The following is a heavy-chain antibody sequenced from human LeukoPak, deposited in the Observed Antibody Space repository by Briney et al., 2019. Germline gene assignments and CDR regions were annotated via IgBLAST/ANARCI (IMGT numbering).Heavy chain of an antibody. CDR2: IYPGDSDT. CDR3: ARQPPGGSGGHYYYMDV. D-gene: IGHD3-10*01. J-gene: IGHJ6*03. CDR1: GYSFTNYW. V-gene: IGHV5-51*01. Sequence: GESLKISCKGSGYSFTNYWIGWVRQMPGKGLEWMGIIYPGDSDTRYSPSFQGHVTISADKSISTAYLQWSSLKASDTAMYCCARQPPGGSGGHYYYMDVWGKGTTVTVSS.